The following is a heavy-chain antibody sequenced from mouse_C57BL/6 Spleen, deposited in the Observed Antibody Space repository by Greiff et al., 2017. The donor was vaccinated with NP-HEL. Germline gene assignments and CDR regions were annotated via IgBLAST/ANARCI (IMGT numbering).Heavy chain of an antibody. CDR1: GFNIKDYY. D-gene: IGHD1-1*01. J-gene: IGHJ4*01. CDR3: ARLVTTVVATGAMDY. V-gene: IGHV14-2*01. Sequence: VQLQQSGAELVKPGASVKLSCTASGFNIKDYYMHWVKQRTEQGLEWIGRIDPEDGETKYAPKFQGKATITAHTSSNTAYLQLSSLTSEDTAVYYCARLVTTVVATGAMDYWGQGTSVTVSS. CDR2: IDPEDGET.